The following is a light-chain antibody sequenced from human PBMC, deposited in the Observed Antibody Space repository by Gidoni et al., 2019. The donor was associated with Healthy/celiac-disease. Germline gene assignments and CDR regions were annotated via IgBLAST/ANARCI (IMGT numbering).Light chain of an antibody. CDR3: MQALQTPIT. CDR1: QSLLHSNRYTY. Sequence: EIVMTQSPLSLPVTPGEPASISCRSSQSLLHSNRYTYLDWYLQKPGQSPQLLIYLGSNRASGVPDRFSGSGSGTDFTLKISRVEAEDVGVYYCMQALQTPITFGQGTRLEIK. V-gene: IGKV2-28*01. J-gene: IGKJ5*01. CDR2: LGS.